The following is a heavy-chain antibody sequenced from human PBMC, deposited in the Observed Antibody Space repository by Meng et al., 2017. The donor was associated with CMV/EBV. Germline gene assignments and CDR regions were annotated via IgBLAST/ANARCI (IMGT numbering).Heavy chain of an antibody. D-gene: IGHD1-26*01. Sequence: QLWRSGAVVMMPGVSVRVSCQASADTCTSYYMQWRRQAPGQGLEWMQISKPSGGSTSYAQKFQGRVTMTRDTSTSTVYMGLSSLRSEDTAVYYCARESGSVGDYWGQETLVTVSS. J-gene: IGHJ4*02. V-gene: IGHV1-46*01. CDR1: ADTCTSYY. CDR3: ARESGSVGDY. CDR2: SKPSGGST.